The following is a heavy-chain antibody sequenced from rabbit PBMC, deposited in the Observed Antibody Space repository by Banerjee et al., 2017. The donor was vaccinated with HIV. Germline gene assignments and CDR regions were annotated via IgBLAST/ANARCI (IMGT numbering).Heavy chain of an antibody. J-gene: IGHJ3*01. CDR1: GFDFSSYG. D-gene: IGHD1-1*01. Sequence: EESGGDLVKPGASLTLTCTVSGFDFSSYGVSWVRQAPGKGLEWIGYIDTADGNIYYASWVNGRFTISSHNAQNTLYLQLNSLTAADTATYFCARGTTSASEMGLWGQGTLVTVS. CDR3: ARGTTSASEMGL. V-gene: IGHV1S47*01. CDR2: IDTADGNI.